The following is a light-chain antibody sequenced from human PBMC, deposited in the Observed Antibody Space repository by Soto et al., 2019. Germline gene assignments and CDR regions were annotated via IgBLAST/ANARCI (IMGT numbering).Light chain of an antibody. V-gene: IGLV1-40*01. CDR2: GNS. CDR1: SSNIGAGYD. J-gene: IGLJ3*02. Sequence: QSVLTQPPSVSGAPGQRVTISCTGSSSNIGAGYDVHWYQQLPGTAPKLLIYGNSNRPSGVPDRFSASKSGTSASLAITGLQAEDEADYYCRSYHSSLSGWVFGGGTKLTVL. CDR3: RSYHSSLSGWV.